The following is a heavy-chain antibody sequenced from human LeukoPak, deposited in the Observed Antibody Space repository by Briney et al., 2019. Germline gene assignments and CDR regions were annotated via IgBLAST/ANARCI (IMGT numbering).Heavy chain of an antibody. CDR2: IYYSGST. CDR3: ARGGYSSSSLFDY. Sequence: PSETLSLTCTVSGGSISSYYWSWIRQPPGKGLEWIGYIYYSGSTNYNPSLKSRVTISVDTSKNQFSLKLSSVTAADTAVYYCARGGYSSSSLFDYWGQGTLVTVSS. D-gene: IGHD6-6*01. CDR1: GGSISSYY. J-gene: IGHJ4*02. V-gene: IGHV4-59*01.